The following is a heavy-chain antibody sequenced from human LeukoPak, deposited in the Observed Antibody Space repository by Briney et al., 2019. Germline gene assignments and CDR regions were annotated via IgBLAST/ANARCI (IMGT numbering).Heavy chain of an antibody. D-gene: IGHD2-15*01. V-gene: IGHV3-48*02. J-gene: IGHJ4*02. Sequence: GSLRLSCVAPGHNGNCYSMEWVRPAPGKGLGWVSYISSSSSTIYYADSVKGRFTISRDNAKNSLDLQMNSLRDEDTAVYYCARARASGRSGFDYWGQGTLVTVSS. CDR2: ISSSSSTI. CDR3: ARARASGRSGFDY. CDR1: GHNGNCYS.